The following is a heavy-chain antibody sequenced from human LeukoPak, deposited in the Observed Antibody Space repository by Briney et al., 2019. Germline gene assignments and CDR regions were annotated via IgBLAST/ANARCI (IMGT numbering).Heavy chain of an antibody. CDR3: ARDSRGDY. CDR2: INPNSGGT. V-gene: IGHV1-2*02. D-gene: IGHD3-10*01. CDR1: GYTFTVYY. Sequence: ASVTVSFKASGYTFTVYYMHWVRQAPGQGLEWMGWINPNSGGTNYAQKVQGRGTITRDRAISTAYMELSRLRSDDTAVYYCARDSRGDYWGQGTLVTVSS. J-gene: IGHJ4*02.